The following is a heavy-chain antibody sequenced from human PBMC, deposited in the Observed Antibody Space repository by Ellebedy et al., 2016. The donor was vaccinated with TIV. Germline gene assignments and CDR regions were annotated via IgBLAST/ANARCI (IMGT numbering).Heavy chain of an antibody. J-gene: IGHJ4*02. CDR3: AKLGHRATPDDS. Sequence: GESLKISCQGSAYSFINYWIVWVRQMPGRGLEWMGIIDLSASDTRYRPSFQGKVTISADRSVTTAYLHFNSLKPSDTAVYYCAKLGHRATPDDSWGQGTLVTVSS. D-gene: IGHD1-14*01. CDR2: IDLSASDT. CDR1: AYSFINYW. V-gene: IGHV5-51*01.